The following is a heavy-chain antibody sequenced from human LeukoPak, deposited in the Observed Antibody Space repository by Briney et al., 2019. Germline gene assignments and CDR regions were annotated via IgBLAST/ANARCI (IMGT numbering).Heavy chain of an antibody. J-gene: IGHJ4*02. Sequence: GGSLRLSCVASEFTFSSYSMTCVRQGPERGLEWVSAISSSGASTYYADSVKGRFTISRDNSKNTLYLQMNSLTAEDTAVYYCAKNPNRSGSYQDYWGKGTLVTVSS. CDR1: EFTFSSYS. V-gene: IGHV3-23*01. D-gene: IGHD6-19*01. CDR3: AKNPNRSGSYQDY. CDR2: ISSSGAST.